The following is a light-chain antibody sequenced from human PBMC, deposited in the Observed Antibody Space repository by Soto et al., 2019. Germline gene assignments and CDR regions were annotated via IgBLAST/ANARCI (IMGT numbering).Light chain of an antibody. CDR1: QSVSSSY. V-gene: IGKV3-20*01. CDR3: QQYGIPPLT. J-gene: IGKJ4*01. Sequence: EIVLTQSPATLSVSPGERSTLSCRASQSVSSSYLAWYQQKPGQAPRLLIYGASSRATGIPDRFSGSGSGTDFTLTISRLEPEDFAVYYCQQYGIPPLTFGGGTNVDIK. CDR2: GAS.